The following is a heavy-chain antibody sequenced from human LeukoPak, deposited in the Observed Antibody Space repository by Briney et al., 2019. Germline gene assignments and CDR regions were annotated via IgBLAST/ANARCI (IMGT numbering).Heavy chain of an antibody. Sequence: PSETLSLTCTVSGDSISSGGYYWSWIRQPPGKGLEWIGYIYHSGTTYYNPSLKSRVTISVDKSKNQFSLKLNSVTAADTAVYYCARDRPAYSITWYPPIDYWGQGTLVTVSS. V-gene: IGHV4-30-2*01. CDR3: ARDRPAYSITWYPPIDY. D-gene: IGHD6-13*01. J-gene: IGHJ4*02. CDR1: GDSISSGGYY. CDR2: IYHSGTT.